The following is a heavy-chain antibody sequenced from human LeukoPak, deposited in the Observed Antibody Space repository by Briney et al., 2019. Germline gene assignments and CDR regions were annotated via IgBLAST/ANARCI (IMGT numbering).Heavy chain of an antibody. V-gene: IGHV3-7*01. CDR2: INQDGGEK. J-gene: IGHJ4*02. CDR3: ATGRSCTTYYLPDY. D-gene: IGHD2-2*01. Sequence: PGGSLRLSCAASGFTFSSYWMSWVRQAPGKGLEWVANINQDGGEKYYVDSVKGRFTISRDNAENSLYLQMNSLRAEDTAVYHCATGRSCTTYYLPDYWGQGTLVTVSS. CDR1: GFTFSSYW.